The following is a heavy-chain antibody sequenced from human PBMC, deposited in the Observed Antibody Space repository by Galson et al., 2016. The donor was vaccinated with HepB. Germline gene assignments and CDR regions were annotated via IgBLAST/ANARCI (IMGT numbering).Heavy chain of an antibody. V-gene: IGHV1-69*04. CDR2: IIPTLGIT. J-gene: IGHJ6*04. D-gene: IGHD3-3*02. CDR1: GGTFSGYT. CDR3: ARDTALAGASALGRSYYYCMDV. Sequence: SVKVSCKASGGTFSGYTISWVRQAPGQGLEWLGRIIPTLGITNYGQKFQGRAPSTADKSTSTAYMELSSLRSEDTAVYYCARDTALAGASALGRSYYYCMDVWGKGTTVTVSS.